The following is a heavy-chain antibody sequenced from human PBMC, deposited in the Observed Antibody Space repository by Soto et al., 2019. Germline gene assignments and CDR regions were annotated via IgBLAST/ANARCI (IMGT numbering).Heavy chain of an antibody. CDR3: ARDDAFANENAFDI. CDR2: ISPK. V-gene: IGHV3-33*01. CDR1: GFSFRTYG. D-gene: IGHD1-1*01. Sequence: GGSLRLSCAVSGFSFRTYGFHWVRQPPGKGLQWVAVISPKGHSDSVEGRFTISRDNSKDTLYLQMNNLRAEDTAVYYCARDDAFANENAFDIWGQGTKVTVSS. J-gene: IGHJ3*02.